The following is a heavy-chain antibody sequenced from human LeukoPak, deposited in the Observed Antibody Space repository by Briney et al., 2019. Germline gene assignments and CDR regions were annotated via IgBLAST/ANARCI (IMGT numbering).Heavy chain of an antibody. CDR1: GGSISSGDYY. V-gene: IGHV4-30-4*01. D-gene: IGHD3-16*01. CDR2: IYYSGST. Sequence: SETLSLTCTVSGGSISSGDYYWSWIRQPPGKGLEWIGYIYYSGSTYYNPSLKSRVTISVDTSKNQFSLKLSSVTAADTAVYYCARGDYDYVFDYWGQGTLVAVSS. CDR3: ARGDYDYVFDY. J-gene: IGHJ4*02.